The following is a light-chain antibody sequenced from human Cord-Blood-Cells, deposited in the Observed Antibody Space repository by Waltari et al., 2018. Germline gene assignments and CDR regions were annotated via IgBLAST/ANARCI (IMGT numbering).Light chain of an antibody. V-gene: IGKV4-1*01. J-gene: IGKJ2*03. CDR2: WAS. Sequence: DIVMIQSPASLAVSLGERATILCKSSKSVLYSSNNKNYLAWYQQKPGQPPKLLIYWASTRESGVPDRFSGSGSGTDFTLTISSLQAEDVAVYYCQQYYSTPYSFGQGTKLEIK. CDR3: QQYYSTPYS. CDR1: KSVLYSSNNKNY.